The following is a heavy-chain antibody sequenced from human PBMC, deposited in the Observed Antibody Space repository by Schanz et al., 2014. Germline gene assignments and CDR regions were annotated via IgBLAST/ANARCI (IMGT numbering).Heavy chain of an antibody. CDR3: ARKVVATIGGYYDN. V-gene: IGHV3-64*04. CDR1: GFTFSTFA. Sequence: VQLVESGGDLVQPGGSLRLSCSASGFTFSTFAMHWVRQAPGKGLEYISAISNNGDSTYYADSVKGRFTMSRDNSKNTLYLQMNSLRAEDTAVYYCARKVVATIGGYYDNWGQGTLVIVSS. D-gene: IGHD5-12*01. CDR2: ISNNGDST. J-gene: IGHJ4*02.